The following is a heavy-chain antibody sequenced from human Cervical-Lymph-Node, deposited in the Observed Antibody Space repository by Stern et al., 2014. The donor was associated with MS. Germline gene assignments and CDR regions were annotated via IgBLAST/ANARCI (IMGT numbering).Heavy chain of an antibody. Sequence: QVQLQESGPGLVKPSQTLSLTCSVSGGSMRSGTYFWSWMRQPAGKELEWIGHIYTTGNTNYTPSLKSRFPIQRDKPKGLFSLKLPSVTAADTAVYYCARALARWLENDYYSYYGMDVWGPGTTVTVSS. CDR3: ARALARWLENDYYSYYGMDV. V-gene: IGHV4-61*02. J-gene: IGHJ6*02. D-gene: IGHD5-24*01. CDR1: GGSMRSGTYF. CDR2: IYTTGNT.